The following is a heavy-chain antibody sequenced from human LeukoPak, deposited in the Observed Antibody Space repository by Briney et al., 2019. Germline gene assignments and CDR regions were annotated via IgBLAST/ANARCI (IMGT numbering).Heavy chain of an antibody. J-gene: IGHJ4*02. Sequence: SETLSLTCTVSGGSISSGGYYWSWIRQHPGKGLEWIGYIYYSGSAHYNPSLKSRVSISVDTSKNQFSLKLSSVTAADTAVYYCARDLAGIRDSGQGTLVTVSS. CDR3: ARDLAGIRD. CDR2: IYYSGSA. V-gene: IGHV4-31*03. D-gene: IGHD6-13*01. CDR1: GGSISSGGYY.